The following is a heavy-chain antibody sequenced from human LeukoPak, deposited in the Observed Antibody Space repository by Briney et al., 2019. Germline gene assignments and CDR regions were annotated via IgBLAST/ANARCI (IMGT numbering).Heavy chain of an antibody. CDR2: ISYDGINK. CDR3: ARALGIFGGVEYYGMDV. Sequence: PGRSLRLSCAASGFTFSSYDMHWVRQAPGKGLEWVAVISYDGINKYYADSVNGRFTISRDNSKNTLYLQMNSLRAEDTAVYYCARALGIFGGVEYYGMDVWGQGTTVTVSS. CDR1: GFTFSSYD. D-gene: IGHD3-3*01. V-gene: IGHV3-30*03. J-gene: IGHJ6*02.